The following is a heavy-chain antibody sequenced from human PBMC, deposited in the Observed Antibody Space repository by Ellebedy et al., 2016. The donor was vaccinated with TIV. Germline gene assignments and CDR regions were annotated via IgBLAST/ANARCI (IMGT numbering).Heavy chain of an antibody. D-gene: IGHD6-19*01. V-gene: IGHV4-4*07. CDR3: ARDQAVAGPEFDY. CDR2: IYISGST. CDR1: GNSISNYY. Sequence: MPSETLSLTCSVSGNSISNYYWSWIRQPAGKGLEWIGRIYISGSTDYNPSLKSRVTMSVATSKKQFSLKLSPVTAADTAVYYCARDQAVAGPEFDYWGQGTLVTVSS. J-gene: IGHJ4*02.